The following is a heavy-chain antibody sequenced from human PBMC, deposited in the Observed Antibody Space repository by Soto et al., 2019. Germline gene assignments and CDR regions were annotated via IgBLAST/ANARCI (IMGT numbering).Heavy chain of an antibody. D-gene: IGHD6-19*01. CDR2: ISYDGSNK. V-gene: IGHV3-30-3*01. Sequence: GGSLRLSCAASGFTFSSYAMHWVRQAPGKGLEWVAVISYDGSNKYYADSVKGRFTISRDNSKNTLDLQMNSLRAEDTAVYYCARDRARYSSGSAYYYYYYGMDVWGQGTTVTVSS. CDR1: GFTFSSYA. CDR3: ARDRARYSSGSAYYYYYYGMDV. J-gene: IGHJ6*02.